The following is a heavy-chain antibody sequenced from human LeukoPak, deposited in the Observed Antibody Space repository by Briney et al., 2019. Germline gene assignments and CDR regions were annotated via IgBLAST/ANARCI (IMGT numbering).Heavy chain of an antibody. CDR3: ARSPLGIAPFDY. J-gene: IGHJ4*02. CDR2: IRNKANRYTT. D-gene: IGHD7-27*01. CDR1: GFTFSDHH. V-gene: IGHV3-72*01. Sequence: GSLILSCAASGFTFSDHHMDWVRQAPGEGLEWVARIRNKANRYTTEYAASVKGRFTISRDDSENSLYLQMDSLKPEDTAVYYCARSPLGIAPFDYWGQGTLVTVSS.